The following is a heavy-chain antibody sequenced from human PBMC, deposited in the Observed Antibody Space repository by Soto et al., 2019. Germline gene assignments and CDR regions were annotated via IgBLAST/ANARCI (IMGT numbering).Heavy chain of an antibody. V-gene: IGHV1-69*13. D-gene: IGHD3-22*01. CDR3: AGVSPTTTVIVVAGAFDI. CDR2: IIPIFGTA. J-gene: IGHJ3*02. Sequence: SVKVSCKASGGTFSSYAISWVRQAPGQGLEWMGGIIPIFGTANYAQKFQGRVTITADESTSTAYMELSSLRSEDTAVYYCAGVSPTTTVIVVAGAFDIWGQGTMVTVSS. CDR1: GGTFSSYA.